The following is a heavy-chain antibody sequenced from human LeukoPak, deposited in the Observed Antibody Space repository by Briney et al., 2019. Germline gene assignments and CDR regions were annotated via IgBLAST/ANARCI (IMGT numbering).Heavy chain of an antibody. CDR2: IWHDGNRK. CDR3: TRAAGITGTSRDNWFDP. Sequence: GGSLRLSCAASGFTFSSYDMHWVRRAPGKGLEWVASIWHDGNRKYHADSVEGRFTISRDNSKNTVYVQVNGLRADDTAMYYCTRAAGITGTSRDNWFDPWGQGTLVIVSS. CDR1: GFTFSSYD. V-gene: IGHV3-33*01. D-gene: IGHD1/OR15-1a*01. J-gene: IGHJ5*02.